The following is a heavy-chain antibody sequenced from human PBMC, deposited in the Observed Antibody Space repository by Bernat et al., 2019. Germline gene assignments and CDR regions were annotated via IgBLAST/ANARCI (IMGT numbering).Heavy chain of an antibody. D-gene: IGHD1-1*01. Sequence: QVQLVESGGGVVQPGRSLTLSCAASGFSFRGYGMHWVRQAPGKGLEWVAVIWSGGSNKYYADFVKGRFTISRDNSQNTLLLQMNSLRAEDTAVYFCARDFLGTRMLPGASDIWGQGTMVTVSS. CDR1: GFSFRGYG. CDR3: ARDFLGTRMLPGASDI. J-gene: IGHJ3*02. CDR2: IWSGGSNK. V-gene: IGHV3-33*01.